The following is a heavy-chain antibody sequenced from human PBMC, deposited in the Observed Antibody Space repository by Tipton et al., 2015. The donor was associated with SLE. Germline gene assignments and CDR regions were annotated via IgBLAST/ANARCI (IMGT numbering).Heavy chain of an antibody. D-gene: IGHD1-7*01. V-gene: IGHV4-39*07. CDR3: ARETSYAIDI. CDR2: IYYSGRT. CDR1: GGSISSNNYY. Sequence: TLSLTCTVSGGSISSNNYYWGWIRQPPGKGLEWIGSIYYSGRTNYNPSLKSRVTISIDTPKSQISLRLSSVTAADTAVYYCARETSYAIDIWGQGTMVTVSS. J-gene: IGHJ3*02.